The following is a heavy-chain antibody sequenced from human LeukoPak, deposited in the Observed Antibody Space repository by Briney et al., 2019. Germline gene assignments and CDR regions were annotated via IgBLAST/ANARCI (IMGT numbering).Heavy chain of an antibody. Sequence: QTGGSLRLSCAASGFTFSSYWMSWVRQAPGKGLEWVANIKQDGSEKYYVDSVKGRFTISRDNSKNTLYLQMNSLRAEDTAVYYCAKDQVYSGYGVFDYWGQGTLVTVSS. D-gene: IGHD5-12*01. V-gene: IGHV3-7*03. CDR1: GFTFSSYW. CDR3: AKDQVYSGYGVFDY. J-gene: IGHJ4*02. CDR2: IKQDGSEK.